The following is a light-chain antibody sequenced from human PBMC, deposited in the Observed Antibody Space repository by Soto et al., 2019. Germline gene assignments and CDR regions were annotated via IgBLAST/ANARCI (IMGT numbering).Light chain of an antibody. J-gene: IGKJ5*01. CDR1: PSVANF. Sequence: PGERATLSCRASPSVANFVAWYQQKPGQAPRLLIYDASNRATGIPARFSGSGSGTDFTLTISRLEPEDFAVYYCQQYGSSLFTFGQGTRLENK. CDR2: DAS. CDR3: QQYGSSLFT. V-gene: IGKV3-20*01.